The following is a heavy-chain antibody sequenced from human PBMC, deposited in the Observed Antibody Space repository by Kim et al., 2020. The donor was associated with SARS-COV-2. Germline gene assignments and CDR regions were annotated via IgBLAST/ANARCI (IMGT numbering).Heavy chain of an antibody. V-gene: IGHV3-66*01. CDR2: IYGGNDA. J-gene: IGHJ6*02. CDR1: GFSVNSHY. Sequence: GGSLRLSCAASGFSVNSHYMNWVRQAPGKGLEWVSIIYGGNDAYYTASVKGRFTISRDNSKNTVYLEMNSLRAEDTAVYFCARNRSSNILLATTVDFYHYGMDVWGQGTTVTVSS. D-gene: IGHD1-26*01. CDR3: ARNRSSNILLATTVDFYHYGMDV.